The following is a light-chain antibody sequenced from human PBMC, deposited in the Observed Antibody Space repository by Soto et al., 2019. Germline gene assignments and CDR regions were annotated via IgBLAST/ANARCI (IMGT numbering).Light chain of an antibody. V-gene: IGKV3-20*01. CDR2: GAS. CDR3: QQYGSSPPLT. Sequence: EFVLTQSPGTLSLSPGERATLSCRATQSVSSSYLAWYQQKPGQAPRILIYGASTRATGIPDRFSGSGSGTDFTLTMSRREAEDCALYYCQQYGSSPPLTFGGGTKVEIK. CDR1: QSVSSSY. J-gene: IGKJ4*01.